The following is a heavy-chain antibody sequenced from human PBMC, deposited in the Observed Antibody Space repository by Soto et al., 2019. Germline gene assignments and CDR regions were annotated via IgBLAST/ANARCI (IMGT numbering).Heavy chain of an antibody. CDR2: ISGSSTTT. Sequence: PGGSLRLSCAASGFTFSSYSMNWVRQAPGKGLEWVSSISGSSTTTFYADSVKGRFTISRDNSKNTLYLQMNSLRAEDTAVYYCAKITMVRGVTLPFGYWGQGTLVTVSS. D-gene: IGHD3-10*01. CDR1: GFTFSSYS. V-gene: IGHV3-23*01. J-gene: IGHJ4*02. CDR3: AKITMVRGVTLPFGY.